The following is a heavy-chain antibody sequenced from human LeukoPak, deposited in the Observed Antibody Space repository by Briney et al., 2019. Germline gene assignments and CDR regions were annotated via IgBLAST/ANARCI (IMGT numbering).Heavy chain of an antibody. J-gene: IGHJ4*02. D-gene: IGHD4-17*01. CDR1: GFTFSSYA. CDR2: ISSSGSNT. V-gene: IGHV3-23*01. CDR3: AKVPIATVTTGRGY. Sequence: GGSLRLSCAASGFTFSSYAMSWVRQAPGKGLEWVSAISSSGSNTYYADSVKGRFTISRDNSKNTLYLQMNSLRADDTAVYYCAKVPIATVTTGRGYWGQGTLVTVSS.